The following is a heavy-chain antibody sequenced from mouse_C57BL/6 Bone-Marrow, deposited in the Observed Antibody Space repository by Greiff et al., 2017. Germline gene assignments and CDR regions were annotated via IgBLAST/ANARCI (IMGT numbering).Heavy chain of an antibody. J-gene: IGHJ2*01. CDR1: GFTFSDYG. CDR2: ISSGSSTI. D-gene: IGHD2-4*01. CDR3: TRGRLRRAFDY. V-gene: IGHV5-17*01. Sequence: EVKLVESGGGLVKPGGSLKLSCAASGFTFSDYGMHWVRQAPEKGLEWVAYISSGSSTIYYEETVKGRFTISRDTAKNTLFLQMTSLRSEDTAMYYCTRGRLRRAFDYWGQGTTLTVSS.